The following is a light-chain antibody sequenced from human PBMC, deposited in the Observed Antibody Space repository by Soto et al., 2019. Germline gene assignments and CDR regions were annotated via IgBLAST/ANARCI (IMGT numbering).Light chain of an antibody. Sequence: DIVMTQTPLSSPVTLGQAASISCRSSQSLLHSDGNTYLSWFQQRPGQPPRLLIYKVSDRFSGVPARFSGSGAETDFTLTISRVEAEDVGIYYCMQATQSHWTFGQGTKVEIK. J-gene: IGKJ1*01. CDR1: QSLLHSDGNTY. CDR3: MQATQSHWT. CDR2: KVS. V-gene: IGKV2-24*01.